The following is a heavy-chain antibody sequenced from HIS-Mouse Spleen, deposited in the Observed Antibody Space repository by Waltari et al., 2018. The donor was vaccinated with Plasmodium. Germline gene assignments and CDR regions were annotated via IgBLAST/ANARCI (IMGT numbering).Heavy chain of an antibody. Sequence: QVQLQESGPGLVKPSQTLSLTCTVSGCSISSGGYYLSWIRQHPGKGLEWIGYIYYSGSTYYNPSLKSRVTISVDTSKNQFSLKLSSVTAADTAVYYCARSLVRGSSVGFDYWGQGTLVTVSS. V-gene: IGHV4-31*03. CDR2: IYYSGST. CDR3: ARSLVRGSSVGFDY. D-gene: IGHD6-6*01. J-gene: IGHJ4*02. CDR1: GCSISSGGYY.